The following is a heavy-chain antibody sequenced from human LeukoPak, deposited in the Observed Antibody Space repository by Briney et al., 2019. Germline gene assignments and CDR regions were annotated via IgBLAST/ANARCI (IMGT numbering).Heavy chain of an antibody. V-gene: IGHV3-11*04. CDR3: ARDLGYSSSWSPFDY. D-gene: IGHD6-13*01. Sequence: PGGSLRLSCAASGFTFSDYYMSWIRQAPGKGLEWVSYISSSGSTIYYADSVKGRFTISRDNAKNSLYLQMNSLRAEDTAVYYCARDLGYSSSWSPFDYWGQGTLVTVSS. CDR1: GFTFSDYY. J-gene: IGHJ4*02. CDR2: ISSSGSTI.